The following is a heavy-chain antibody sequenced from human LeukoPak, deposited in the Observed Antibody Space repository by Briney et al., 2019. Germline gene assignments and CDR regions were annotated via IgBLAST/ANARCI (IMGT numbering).Heavy chain of an antibody. J-gene: IGHJ4*02. CDR3: RGHRYGYEVDY. CDR1: GFTFRSYA. D-gene: IGHD5-18*01. Sequence: PGGSLRPSCAASGFTFRSYAMSWVRQAPGKGLEWISGISNSGVTPYYADSVKGRFSISRDNSKNMVYLQMSSLRVDDTAIYYCRGHRYGYEVDYWGQGALVTVSS. V-gene: IGHV3-23*01. CDR2: ISNSGVTP.